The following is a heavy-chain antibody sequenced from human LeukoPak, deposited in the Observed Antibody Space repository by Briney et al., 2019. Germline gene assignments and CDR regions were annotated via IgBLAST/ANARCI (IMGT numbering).Heavy chain of an antibody. V-gene: IGHV3-73*01. CDR1: GFTFSGSA. Sequence: PGGSLRLSCAASGFTFSGSAMHWVRQASGKGLEWVGRIRSKANSYATAYAASVKGRFTISRDNAKNTLYLQMNSLRVEDTAVYYCARELPFDYWGQGTLVTVSS. CDR3: ARELPFDY. CDR2: IRSKANSYAT. D-gene: IGHD2-15*01. J-gene: IGHJ4*02.